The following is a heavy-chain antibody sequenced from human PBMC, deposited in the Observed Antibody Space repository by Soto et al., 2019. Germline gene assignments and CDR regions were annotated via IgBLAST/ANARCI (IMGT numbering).Heavy chain of an antibody. CDR3: ARRRDSSNWYKVHCFVP. J-gene: IGHJ5*02. CDR2: INDSGST. D-gene: IGHD6-13*01. V-gene: IGHV4-34*01. CDR1: GGSFSGYY. Sequence: SETLSLTCAVYGGSFSGYYWSWIRQPPGKGLEWIGEINDSGSTNYKPSLKSRVTISVDTSKNQFSLKVSSVTAADTAVYYCARRRDSSNWYKVHCFVPWGQGSLVTVSS.